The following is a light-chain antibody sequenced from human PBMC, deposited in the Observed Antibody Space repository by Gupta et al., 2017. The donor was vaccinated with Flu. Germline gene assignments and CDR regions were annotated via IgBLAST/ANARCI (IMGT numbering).Light chain of an antibody. CDR2: GAS. CDR1: QSVSSSY. V-gene: IGKV3-20*01. Sequence: EIVLTQSPGILSLSPGERATLSCRASQSVSSSYLAWYQQKPGQAPSLLIYGASSRATGIPDRFSGSGSGTDFTLTISRLEPEDFAVYYCQKYGTSPLTFGGGTKVEI. J-gene: IGKJ4*01. CDR3: QKYGTSPLT.